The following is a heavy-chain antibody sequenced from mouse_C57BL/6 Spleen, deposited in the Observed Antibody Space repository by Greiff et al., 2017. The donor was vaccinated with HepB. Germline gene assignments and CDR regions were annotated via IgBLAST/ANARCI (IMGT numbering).Heavy chain of an antibody. CDR1: GFTFSDYG. CDR2: ISSGSSTI. V-gene: IGHV5-17*01. Sequence: EVQRVESGGGLVKPGGSLKLSCAASGFTFSDYGMHWVRQAPEKGLEWVAYISSGSSTIYYADTVKGRFTISRDNAKNTLFLQMTSLRSEDTAMYYCARRYRGYPMDYWGQGTSVTVSS. D-gene: IGHD1-1*01. CDR3: ARRYRGYPMDY. J-gene: IGHJ4*01.